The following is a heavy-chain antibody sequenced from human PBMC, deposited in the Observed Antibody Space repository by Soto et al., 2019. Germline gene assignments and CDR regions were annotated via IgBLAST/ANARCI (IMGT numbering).Heavy chain of an antibody. CDR2: INHSGST. J-gene: IGHJ3*02. Sequence: QVQLQQWGAGLLKPSETLSLTCAVYGGSFSGYYWSWIRQPPGKGLEWIGEINHSGSTNSNPSLKSRVSISVDTAKNQFSLKLSSVTVADTAVYYCARGKVRGVSMGPYAFDIWGQGTMVTVSS. CDR1: GGSFSGYY. CDR3: ARGKVRGVSMGPYAFDI. D-gene: IGHD3-10*01. V-gene: IGHV4-34*01.